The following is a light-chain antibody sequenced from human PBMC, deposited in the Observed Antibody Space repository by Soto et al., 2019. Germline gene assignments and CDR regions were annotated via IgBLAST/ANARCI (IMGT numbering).Light chain of an antibody. Sequence: IRMTQSPSSLSASTGDRVTITCRASQGISSYLAWYQQKPGKAPKLLIYAASTLQSGVPSRFSGSGSGTEFTLTITSLQPEDFATYYCLQHNTYPRTFGQGTKVEI. J-gene: IGKJ1*01. CDR2: AAS. CDR1: QGISSY. V-gene: IGKV1-8*01. CDR3: LQHNTYPRT.